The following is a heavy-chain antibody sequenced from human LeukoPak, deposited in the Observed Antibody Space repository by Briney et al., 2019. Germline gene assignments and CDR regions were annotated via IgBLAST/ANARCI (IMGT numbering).Heavy chain of an antibody. CDR1: GFTFSSYA. CDR3: ARMRQAAAGYDFDY. CDR2: ISSNGGST. J-gene: IGHJ4*02. Sequence: PGGSLRLSCAASGFTFSSYAMHWVRQAPGKGLEYVSAISSNGGSTYYANSVKGRFTISRDNSKNTLYLQMNSLRAEDTALYYCARMRQAAAGYDFDYWGQGTLVTVSS. V-gene: IGHV3-64*01. D-gene: IGHD6-13*01.